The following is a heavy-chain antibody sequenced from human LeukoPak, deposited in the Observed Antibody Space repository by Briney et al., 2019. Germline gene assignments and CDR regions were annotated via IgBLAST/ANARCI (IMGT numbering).Heavy chain of an antibody. CDR3: ARAYSGSYYYY. CDR1: GYTFTSYC. V-gene: IGHV1-18*04. Sequence: ASVKVSCKASGYTFTSYCISWVRQAPGQGLEWMGWISAYNGNTDYAQKFQGRVTMTTDTSTSTAYMEVRSLRSDDTAVYYCARAYSGSYYYYWGQGTLVTVSS. D-gene: IGHD1-26*01. J-gene: IGHJ4*02. CDR2: ISAYNGNT.